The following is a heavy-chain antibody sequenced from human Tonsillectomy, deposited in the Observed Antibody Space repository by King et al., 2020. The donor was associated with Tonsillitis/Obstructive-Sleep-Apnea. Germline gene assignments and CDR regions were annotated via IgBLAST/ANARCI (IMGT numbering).Heavy chain of an antibody. J-gene: IGHJ3*02. CDR2: IKHGGSDT. D-gene: IGHD2-2*01. Sequence: VQLVESGVGLVQPGGSLRLSCAASGFTFSSYWMSWVRQAPGKGLEWVANIKHGGSDTYYVDSVKGRFTISRDNAKNSLFLQMNNLRAEDTDLFYCARESRGYCSSTSCEGGAFDIWGQGKMVTVSS. CDR3: ARESRGYCSSTSCEGGAFDI. CDR1: GFTFSSYW. V-gene: IGHV3-7*03.